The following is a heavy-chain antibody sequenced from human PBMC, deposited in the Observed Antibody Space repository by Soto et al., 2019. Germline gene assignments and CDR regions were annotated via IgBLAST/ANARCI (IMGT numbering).Heavy chain of an antibody. D-gene: IGHD5-12*01. CDR1: GGSFSGYY. Sequence: QVQLQQWGAGLLKPSETLSLTCAVYGGSFSGYYWSWIRQPPGKGLEWIGEINHSGSTNYNPSLKSRVTIXXDXSXXQFALKLSSVTAADTAVYYCARRSMRDGYNKLFDYWGQGTLVTVSS. CDR3: ARRSMRDGYNKLFDY. CDR2: INHSGST. J-gene: IGHJ4*02. V-gene: IGHV4-34*01.